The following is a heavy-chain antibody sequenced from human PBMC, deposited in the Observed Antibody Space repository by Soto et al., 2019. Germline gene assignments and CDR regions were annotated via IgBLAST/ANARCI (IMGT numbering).Heavy chain of an antibody. CDR1: GGSISYYY. J-gene: IGHJ4*02. Sequence: QVQLQESGPGLVKPSETLSLTCTVSGGSISYYYWSWIRQPPGKGLEWIGYFYYSGSTNYNPSLKSRFSISKGTAKNQFSLKLSSVTAADPAVNYCASAFGVNGDYDGWGQGTLVTVSS. CDR2: FYYSGST. CDR3: ASAFGVNGDYDG. D-gene: IGHD4-17*01. V-gene: IGHV4-59*01.